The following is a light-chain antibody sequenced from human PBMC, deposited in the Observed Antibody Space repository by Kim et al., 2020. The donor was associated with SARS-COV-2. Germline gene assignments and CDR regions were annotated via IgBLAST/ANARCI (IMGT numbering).Light chain of an antibody. V-gene: IGLV3-1*01. CDR2: QDT. J-gene: IGLJ3*02. Sequence: SYELTQPPSVSVSPGQTASITCSGDTLGDKYVCWYQQKPGQSPVLVIYQDTKRPSGIPERFSGSNSGNTATLTISGTQAMDEADYYCQAWDSSTGVFGEGTQLTVL. CDR1: TLGDKY. CDR3: QAWDSSTGV.